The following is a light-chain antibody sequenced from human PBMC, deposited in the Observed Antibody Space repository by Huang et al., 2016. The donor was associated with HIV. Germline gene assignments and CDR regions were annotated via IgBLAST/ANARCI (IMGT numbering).Light chain of an antibody. V-gene: IGKV3-20*01. CDR2: GTS. J-gene: IGKJ2*01. CDR3: QQYGTSPYT. CDR1: QSIARHY. Sequence: EIVLTQSPGTLSLSPGERATLSCRASQSIARHYLAWYQQKPGQAPMLLIFGTSDRATGVPDRFSGSGSGADFTLTISRLEPEDFAVYYCQQYGTSPYTFGQGTKLEIK.